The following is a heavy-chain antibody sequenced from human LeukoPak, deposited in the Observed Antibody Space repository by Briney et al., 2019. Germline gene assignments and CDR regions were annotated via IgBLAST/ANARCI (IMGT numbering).Heavy chain of an antibody. CDR3: ARARSAWELLTY. D-gene: IGHD1-26*01. CDR1: GYTXTGYY. Sequence: ASVKVSCKASGYTXTGYYMHWVRQAPGQGLEWMGWTNPNSGGTNYAQKYQGRVAMTRDTSISTAYTELSTLRSDDTAVYYCARARSAWELLTYWGQGTLVTVSS. CDR2: TNPNSGGT. J-gene: IGHJ4*02. V-gene: IGHV1-2*02.